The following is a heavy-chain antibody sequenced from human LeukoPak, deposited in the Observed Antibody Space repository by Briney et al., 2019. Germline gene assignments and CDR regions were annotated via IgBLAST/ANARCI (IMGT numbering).Heavy chain of an antibody. D-gene: IGHD3-22*01. V-gene: IGHV1-2*02. J-gene: IGHJ3*02. CDR1: GYTFTGYY. Sequence: ASVKVSCKASGYTFTGYYIHWVRQAPGQGLEWMGWINPNSGDTNYAQKFQGRVTMTRDTSISTAYMELSRLRSDDTAVYYCARDDYYDSSGSESPFDIWGQGTMVTVSS. CDR3: ARDDYYDSSGSESPFDI. CDR2: INPNSGDT.